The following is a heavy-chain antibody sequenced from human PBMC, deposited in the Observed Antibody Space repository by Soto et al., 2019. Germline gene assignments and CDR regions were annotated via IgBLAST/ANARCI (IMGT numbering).Heavy chain of an antibody. J-gene: IGHJ4*02. Sequence: QVQLQQWGAGLLKPSETLSLTCAVYGGSFSGYYWSWIRQPPGKGLEWIGEINHSGSTIYHPSLESRVTISVDTSKNQFSLKLSSVTAADTAVYYCARVQWFGMDGRYWGQGTLVTVSS. V-gene: IGHV4-34*02. D-gene: IGHD3-10*01. CDR2: INHSGST. CDR3: ARVQWFGMDGRY. CDR1: GGSFSGYY.